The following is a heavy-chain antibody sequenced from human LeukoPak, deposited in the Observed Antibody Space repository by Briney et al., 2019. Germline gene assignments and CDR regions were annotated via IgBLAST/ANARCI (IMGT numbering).Heavy chain of an antibody. CDR3: ARQGQGEDSSSWFVFDY. V-gene: IGHV5-10-1*01. D-gene: IGHD6-13*01. CDR2: IDPSDSYS. J-gene: IGHJ4*02. CDR1: GYSFTSYW. Sequence: GESLKSSCKGSGYSFTSYWISWVRQMPGKGLEWMGRIDPSDSYSNYSPSFQGHVTISADKSTSTAYLQWSSLKASDTAMYYCARQGQGEDSSSWFVFDYWGQGTLVTVSS.